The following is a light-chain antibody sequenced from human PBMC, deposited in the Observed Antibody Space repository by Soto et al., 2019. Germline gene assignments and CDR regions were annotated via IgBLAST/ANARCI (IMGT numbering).Light chain of an antibody. J-gene: IGKJ2*01. Sequence: EIVLTQSPATLSVSPGERATLSCRASQSVNQKLGWYQQKPGQAPRLLIYVASYRATGIPARFSGSGSGTEYTLTISNLQAEDFAVYYCQQFNNWPHTFGQGTKADSK. CDR2: VAS. V-gene: IGKV3-15*01. CDR3: QQFNNWPHT. CDR1: QSVNQK.